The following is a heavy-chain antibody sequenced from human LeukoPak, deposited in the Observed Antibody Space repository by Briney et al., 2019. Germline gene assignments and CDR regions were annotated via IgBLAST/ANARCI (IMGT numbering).Heavy chain of an antibody. CDR1: GFTFSDYY. J-gene: IGHJ5*02. CDR3: ARVLFGSFGEREGDWFDP. V-gene: IGHV3-11*01. D-gene: IGHD1-1*01. Sequence: GGSLRLSCAASGFTFSDYYMSWIRQAPGKGLEWVSYISSSGSTIYYADSVKGRFTISRDNAKNSLYLQMNSLRAEDTAVYYCARVLFGSFGEREGDWFDPWGQGTLVTVSS. CDR2: ISSSGSTI.